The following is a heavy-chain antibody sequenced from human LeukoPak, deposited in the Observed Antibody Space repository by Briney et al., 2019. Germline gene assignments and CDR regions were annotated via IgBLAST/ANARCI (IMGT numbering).Heavy chain of an antibody. Sequence: EGSLRLSCAVSGFSISDNFMGWVRQAPGKGLEWVSSISSSSTYIKYADSVKGRFTISRDNGRKSLYLQMNSLRAEDTALYYCARDWVTHASGRPAPLDIWGQGTMVTVSS. D-gene: IGHD6-19*01. J-gene: IGHJ3*02. CDR3: ARDWVTHASGRPAPLDI. CDR1: GFSISDNF. V-gene: IGHV3-11*06. CDR2: ISSSSTYI.